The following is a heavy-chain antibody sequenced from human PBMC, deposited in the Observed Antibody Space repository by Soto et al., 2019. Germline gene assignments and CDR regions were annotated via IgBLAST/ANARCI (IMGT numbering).Heavy chain of an antibody. Sequence: EVQLLESGGGLVQPGGSLRLSCAASGFTFSSYAMSWVRQAPGKGLEWVSAISGSGGSTYYADSVKGRFTISRDNSKNTLDLQMNSLRAEDTDVYYCAKGQYDSGGYYSFDYWGQGTLVTVSS. CDR1: GFTFSSYA. V-gene: IGHV3-23*01. CDR2: ISGSGGST. D-gene: IGHD3-22*01. J-gene: IGHJ4*02. CDR3: AKGQYDSGGYYSFDY.